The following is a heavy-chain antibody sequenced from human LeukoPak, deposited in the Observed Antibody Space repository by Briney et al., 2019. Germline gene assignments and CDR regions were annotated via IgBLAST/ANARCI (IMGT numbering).Heavy chain of an antibody. J-gene: IGHJ6*02. Sequence: ASVKVSCKASGYSFSSYGINWVRQAPGQGLEWMGWISAYNGNTNYAQKLQGRVTMTTDTSTSTAYMELRSLRSDDTAVYYCARATPYDSSGYYYLYYYGMDVWGQGTTVTVSS. V-gene: IGHV1-18*01. D-gene: IGHD3-22*01. CDR1: GYSFSSYG. CDR2: ISAYNGNT. CDR3: ARATPYDSSGYYYLYYYGMDV.